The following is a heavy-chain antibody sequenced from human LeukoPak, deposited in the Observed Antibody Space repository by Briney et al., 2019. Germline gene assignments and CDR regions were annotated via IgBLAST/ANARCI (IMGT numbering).Heavy chain of an antibody. CDR2: INHSGST. CDR3: AGGGYSGYAKN. Sequence: PSETLPLTCAVYGGSFSGYYWSWIRHPPGKGLEWIGEINHSGSTNYNPSLKSRVTISVDTSKNQFSLKLSSVTAADTAVYYCAGGGYSGYAKNWGQGTLVTVSS. J-gene: IGHJ4*02. D-gene: IGHD5-12*01. V-gene: IGHV4-34*01. CDR1: GGSFSGYY.